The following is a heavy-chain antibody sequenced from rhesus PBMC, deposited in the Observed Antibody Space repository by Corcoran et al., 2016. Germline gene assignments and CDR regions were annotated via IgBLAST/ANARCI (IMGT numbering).Heavy chain of an antibody. V-gene: IGHV4-122*02. CDR1: GGSISSGYYY. Sequence: QVQLQESGPGLVKPSETLSLTCAVSGGSISSGYYYWSWIRQPPGKGLEWSGYITYSGSTSYNPSLKSRVTISRDTSKNQFSLKLSSVTAADTAVYYCARDPPGAGTTLGYWGQGVLVTVSS. J-gene: IGHJ4*01. CDR2: ITYSGST. CDR3: ARDPPGAGTTLGY. D-gene: IGHD1-20*01.